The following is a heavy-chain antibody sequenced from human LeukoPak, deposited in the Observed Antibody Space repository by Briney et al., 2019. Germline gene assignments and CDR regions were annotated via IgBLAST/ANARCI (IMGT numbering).Heavy chain of an antibody. V-gene: IGHV3-74*01. D-gene: IGHD3-16*01. Sequence: GGSLRLSCAASGFTFSSNWMHWVRQAPGKGLARVSRINSDGSSPTYADSVKGRFTISRDNAKNTLSLQMNSLRAEDTAVYYCARGPMPGEYYFDYWGQGTLVTVSS. J-gene: IGHJ4*02. CDR3: ARGPMPGEYYFDY. CDR2: INSDGSSP. CDR1: GFTFSSNW.